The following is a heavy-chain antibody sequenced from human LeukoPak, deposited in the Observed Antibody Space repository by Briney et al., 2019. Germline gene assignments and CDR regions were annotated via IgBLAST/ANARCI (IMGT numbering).Heavy chain of an antibody. CDR2: IKQDGTEI. CDR1: EFIFRNYW. D-gene: IGHD6-25*01. CDR3: ARGSSGY. V-gene: IGHV3-7*01. Sequence: TGGSLRLSCAASEFIFRNYWMIWVRQAPGKGLEWVANIKQDGTEIYYVDSVKGRFTISRDDAKNSLYLQMNSLRAEDTAVYYCARGSSGYWGQGTLVTVSS. J-gene: IGHJ4*02.